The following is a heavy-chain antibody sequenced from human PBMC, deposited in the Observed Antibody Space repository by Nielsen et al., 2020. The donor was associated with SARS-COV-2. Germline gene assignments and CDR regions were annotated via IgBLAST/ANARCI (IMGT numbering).Heavy chain of an antibody. CDR3: ARQSPAASYYYYGMDV. D-gene: IGHD2-2*01. CDR1: GYSFTSYW. V-gene: IGHV5-10-1*01. J-gene: IGHJ6*02. CDR2: IDPSDSYT. Sequence: GESLKISCKGSGYSFTSYWISWVRQMPGKGLEWMGRIDPSDSYTNYSPSFQGHVTISADKSISTAYLQWSSLKASDTAMYYCARQSPAASYYYYGMDVWGQGTTVTVS.